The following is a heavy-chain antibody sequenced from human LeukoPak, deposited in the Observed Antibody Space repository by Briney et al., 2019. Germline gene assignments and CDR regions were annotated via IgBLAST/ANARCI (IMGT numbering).Heavy chain of an antibody. J-gene: IGHJ4*02. D-gene: IGHD3-22*01. CDR2: ISGSGGST. Sequence: GGSLRLSCAASGFTFRTYWMHWVRQAPGKGLEWVSAISGSGGSTYYADSVKGRFTISRDNSKNTLYLQMNSLRAEDTAVYYCAKDLHSSGYYFDYWGQGTLVTVSS. CDR3: AKDLHSSGYYFDY. CDR1: GFTFRTYW. V-gene: IGHV3-23*01.